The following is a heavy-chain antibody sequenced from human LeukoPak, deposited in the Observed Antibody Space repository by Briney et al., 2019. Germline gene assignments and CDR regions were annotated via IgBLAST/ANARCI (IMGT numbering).Heavy chain of an antibody. CDR3: ARDSSIVGATGGFDY. CDR1: GYSISSGYY. CDR2: IYHSGST. Sequence: SETLSLTCTVSGYSISSGYYWGWIRQPPGKGLEWIGSIYHSGSTYYNPSLKSRVTISVDTSKNQFSLKLSSVTAAGTAVYYCARDSSIVGATGGFDYWGQGTLVTVSS. J-gene: IGHJ4*02. D-gene: IGHD1-26*01. V-gene: IGHV4-38-2*02.